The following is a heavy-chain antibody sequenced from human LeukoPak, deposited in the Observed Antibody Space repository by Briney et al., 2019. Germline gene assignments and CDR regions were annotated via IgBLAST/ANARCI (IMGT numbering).Heavy chain of an antibody. D-gene: IGHD2-8*01. CDR1: GDSFSGYY. J-gene: IGHJ4*02. CDR2: VNHSGST. Sequence: SETLSLTCAVYGDSFSGYYWTWIRQPPGKGLEWIGEVNHSGSTNSNSSLKSRGTITVDTSENQFPLKQISVTAADETVLYYVRRGVNMTSTIDYWSQGTLVTDSP. CDR3: VRRGVNMTSTIDY. V-gene: IGHV4-34*04.